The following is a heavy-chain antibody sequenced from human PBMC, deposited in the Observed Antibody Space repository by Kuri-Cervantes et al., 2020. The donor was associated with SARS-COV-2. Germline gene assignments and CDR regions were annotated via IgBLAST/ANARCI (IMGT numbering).Heavy chain of an antibody. D-gene: IGHD3-3*01. CDR2: ISHDGKNK. J-gene: IGHJ6*01. CDR1: GFNFSRTD. CDR3: ARDNYDYWSSYDGRTGPEYYYNGMDV. V-gene: IGHV3-30*03. Sequence: GESLKISCAASGFNFSRTDMHWVRQAPGKGLEWVAVISHDGKNKKCIASGKGRFTISRDNARDSLFLQMNSLSGEDTAVYFCARDNYDYWSSYDGRTGPEYYYNGMDVWGQGTTVTVSS.